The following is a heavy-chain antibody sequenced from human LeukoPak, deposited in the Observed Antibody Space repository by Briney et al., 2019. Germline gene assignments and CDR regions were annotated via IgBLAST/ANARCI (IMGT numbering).Heavy chain of an antibody. Sequence: GGSLRLSCAASGFTFSIYAMSWVRQAPGKGLEWVSAISGGDGDTYYADSVKGRFTISRDNSKDTPYLQMNSLRAEDTAIYYCAKVPSELGYVGYDRLPDYYYYMDVWGEGTTVTVSS. J-gene: IGHJ6*03. D-gene: IGHD5-12*01. CDR1: GFTFSIYA. CDR2: ISGGDGDT. CDR3: AKVPSELGYVGYDRLPDYYYYMDV. V-gene: IGHV3-23*01.